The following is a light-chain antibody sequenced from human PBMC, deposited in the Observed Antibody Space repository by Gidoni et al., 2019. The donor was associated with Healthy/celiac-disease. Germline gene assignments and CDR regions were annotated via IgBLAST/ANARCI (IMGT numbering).Light chain of an antibody. CDR1: SSDVGGYNY. CDR3: SSYTSSRTLPYV. CDR2: DVS. Sequence: QSALPQPASVSGSPGQSITISCTGTSSDVGGYNYVSWYQQHPGKAPKLMIYDVSNRPSGVSNRFSGSKSGNTASLTISGLQAEDEADYYCSSYTSSRTLPYVFGTGTKVTVL. V-gene: IGLV2-14*03. J-gene: IGLJ1*01.